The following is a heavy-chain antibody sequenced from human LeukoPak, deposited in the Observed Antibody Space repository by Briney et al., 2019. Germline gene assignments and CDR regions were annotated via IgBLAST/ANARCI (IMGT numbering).Heavy chain of an antibody. CDR3: VRNLPGTGY. CDR1: GFTFSNFW. D-gene: IGHD3-9*01. Sequence: GGSLRLSCAASGFTFSNFWISWVRQAPGKGLEWVANIKTDGSAIYYADSVKGRFTISRDNAKNSLYLEINSLRVEDTAVYYCVRNLPGTGYWGQGTLVAVSS. V-gene: IGHV3-7*01. CDR2: IKTDGSAI. J-gene: IGHJ4*02.